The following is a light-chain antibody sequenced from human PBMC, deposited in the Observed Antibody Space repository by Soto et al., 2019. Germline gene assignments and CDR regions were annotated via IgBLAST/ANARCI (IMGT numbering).Light chain of an antibody. V-gene: IGLV1-44*01. CDR2: NND. CDR1: SSNIGRNA. Sequence: QSVLTQPPSASGTPGQRVTISCSGSSSNIGRNAVNWYQQRPGTAPKFLIYNNDQRPSGVPDRFSGSKSGTSASLAISGLQSEDEADYHCVAWDDSLNGAIFGGGTQLTVL. J-gene: IGLJ2*01. CDR3: VAWDDSLNGAI.